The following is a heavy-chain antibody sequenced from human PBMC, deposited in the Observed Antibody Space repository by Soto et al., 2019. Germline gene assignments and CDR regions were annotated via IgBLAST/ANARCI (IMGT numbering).Heavy chain of an antibody. CDR1: GYSISSGYY. CDR2: IYHSGST. J-gene: IGHJ5*02. D-gene: IGHD3-3*01. CDR3: ARVGDFWSGDYTGNLDP. V-gene: IGHV4-38-2*01. Sequence: SETLSLTCAVSGYSISSGYYWGWIRQPPGKGLEWIGSIYHSGSTYYNPSLKSRVTISVDTSKNQFSLKLSSVTAADTAVYYCARVGDFWSGDYTGNLDPWGQGTLVTVSS.